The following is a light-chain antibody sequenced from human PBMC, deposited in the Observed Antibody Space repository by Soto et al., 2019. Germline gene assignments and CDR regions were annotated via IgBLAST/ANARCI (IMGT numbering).Light chain of an antibody. CDR3: QQLNSYPPT. Sequence: DIQMTQSPSSLSASVGDRVTITCRASQSISSYLNWYQQKPGKAPKLLIYAASSLQSGVPSRFSGSASGTEFTLTISSLQPEDFATYYCQQLNSYPPTFGQGTRLEIK. V-gene: IGKV1-39*01. CDR1: QSISSY. J-gene: IGKJ5*01. CDR2: AAS.